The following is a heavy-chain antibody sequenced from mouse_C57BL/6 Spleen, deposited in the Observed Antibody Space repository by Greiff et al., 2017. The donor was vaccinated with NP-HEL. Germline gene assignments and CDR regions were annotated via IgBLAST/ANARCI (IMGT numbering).Heavy chain of an antibody. CDR2: ISSGGSYT. D-gene: IGHD1-1*01. Sequence: EVMLVESGGDLVKPGGSLKLSCAASGFTFSSYGMSWVRQTPDKRLEWVATISSGGSYTYYPDSVKGRFTISRDNAKNTLYLQMSSLKSEDTAMYYCARHDGDGSRYFDVWGTGTTVTVSS. V-gene: IGHV5-6*02. CDR1: GFTFSSYG. J-gene: IGHJ1*03. CDR3: ARHDGDGSRYFDV.